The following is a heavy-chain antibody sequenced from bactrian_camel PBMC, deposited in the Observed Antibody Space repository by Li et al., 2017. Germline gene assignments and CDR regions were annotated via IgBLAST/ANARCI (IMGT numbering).Heavy chain of an antibody. Sequence: QLVVSGGGLVQVGESLTLSCAATGSIFESCGMAWFRQAPGEERELVSSISSDGRTTYADSVKGRFTISQDNDKNILYLQMDSLKIEDTAMYYCAAREDLWVGYGYCDVSGGQGTQVTVS. CDR2: ISSDGRT. J-gene: IGHJ6*01. D-gene: IGHD3*01. CDR1: GSIFESCG. V-gene: IGHV3S53*01. CDR3: AAREDLWVGYGYCDVS.